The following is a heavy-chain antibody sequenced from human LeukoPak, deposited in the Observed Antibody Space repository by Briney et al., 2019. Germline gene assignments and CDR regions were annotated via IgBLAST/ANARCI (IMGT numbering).Heavy chain of an antibody. CDR1: GGSFSGYY. CDR2: INHSGST. Sequence: SETLSLTCAVYGGSFSGYYWSWICQPPGKGLEWIGEINHSGSTNYNPSLKSRVTISVDTSKNQFSLKLSSVTAADTAVYYCARGSGGIEFDYWGQGTLVTVSS. J-gene: IGHJ4*02. V-gene: IGHV4-34*01. CDR3: ARGSGGIEFDY. D-gene: IGHD3-10*01.